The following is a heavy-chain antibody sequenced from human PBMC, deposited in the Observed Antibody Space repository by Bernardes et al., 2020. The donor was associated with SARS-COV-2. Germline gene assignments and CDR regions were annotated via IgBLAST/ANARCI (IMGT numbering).Heavy chain of an antibody. CDR1: GFSLSTSGMC. CDR3: ARMGQDHGGNCFDY. CDR2: IDWDDDK. D-gene: IGHD4-17*01. V-gene: IGHV2-70*11. J-gene: IGHJ4*02. Sequence: SGPTLVKPTQTLTLTCTFSGFSLSTSGMCVSWIRQPPGKALEWLARIDWDDDKYYSTSLKTRLTISKDTSKNQVGLTMTNMDPVDTATYYCARMGQDHGGNCFDYWGQGTLDTVSS.